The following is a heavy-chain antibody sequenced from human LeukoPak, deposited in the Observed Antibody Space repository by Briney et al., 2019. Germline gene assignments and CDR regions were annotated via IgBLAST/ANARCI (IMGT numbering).Heavy chain of an antibody. CDR3: ARDQYYDVSTYYEIDY. V-gene: IGHV4-34*01. J-gene: IGHJ4*02. CDR1: GGSFSGYY. D-gene: IGHD3-22*01. Sequence: SETLSLTCAVYGGSFSGYYWSWIRQPPGKGLEWIGEINHSGSTNYNPSLKSRVTISVDTSKNQFSLKMTSVTAADTAVYYCARDQYYDVSTYYEIDYWGQGTLVTVSS. CDR2: INHSGST.